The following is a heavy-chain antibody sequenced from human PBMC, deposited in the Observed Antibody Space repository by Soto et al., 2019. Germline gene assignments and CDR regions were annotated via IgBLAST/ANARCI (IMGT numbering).Heavy chain of an antibody. J-gene: IGHJ5*02. CDR3: ARGILFNWFDP. Sequence: SETLSLTCTVSGGSISSYYWSWIRQPPGKGLELIGYIYYSGSTNYNPSLKSRVTISVDTSKNQFPLKLCSVTAADTAVYYCARGILFNWFDPWGQGTLVTVSS. D-gene: IGHD2-21*01. CDR2: IYYSGST. V-gene: IGHV4-59*01. CDR1: GGSISSYY.